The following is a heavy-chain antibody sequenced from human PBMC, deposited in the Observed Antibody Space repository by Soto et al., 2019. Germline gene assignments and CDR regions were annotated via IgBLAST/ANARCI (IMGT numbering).Heavy chain of an antibody. J-gene: IGHJ2*01. D-gene: IGHD5-18*01. Sequence: SETLSLTCTVSGGSISSSSYYWGWIRQPPGKGLEWIGSIYYSGSTYYNPSLKSRVTISVDTSKNQFSLKLSSVTAADTAVYYCASLTWIQLHWYFDLWGRGTLVTVSS. CDR1: GGSISSSSYY. CDR3: ASLTWIQLHWYFDL. CDR2: IYYSGST. V-gene: IGHV4-39*01.